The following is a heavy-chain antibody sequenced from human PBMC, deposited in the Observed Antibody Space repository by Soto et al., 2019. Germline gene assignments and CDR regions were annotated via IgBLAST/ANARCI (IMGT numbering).Heavy chain of an antibody. V-gene: IGHV4-4*07. CDR3: AKVDWLIVGQAFDV. J-gene: IGHJ3*01. Sequence: QVQLQESGPRLVKPSETLSLICTVSGGSISGYYWSWIRQSAGKGLEWIGRIHSSGRTNYNPSLNSRVSMSVDVSKSQFALNLTSVTAADTAVYYCAKVDWLIVGQAFDVWGQGTMVTVSS. D-gene: IGHD1-26*01. CDR2: IHSSGRT. CDR1: GGSISGYY.